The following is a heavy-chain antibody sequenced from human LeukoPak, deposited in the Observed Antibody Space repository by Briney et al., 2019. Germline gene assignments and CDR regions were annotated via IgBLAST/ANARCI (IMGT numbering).Heavy chain of an antibody. Sequence: SETLSLTCTVSGGSVSSGSYYWSWLRQPPGQGLEWIGYINCSGSTNYTPSLKGRVTISVDTSKNQFSLKLSSVTAADTAVYYCARDRSNAGSETRGGGIDYWGQGTLVTVSS. V-gene: IGHV4-61*01. D-gene: IGHD2-15*01. CDR1: GGSVSSGSYY. CDR2: INCSGST. J-gene: IGHJ4*02. CDR3: ARDRSNAGSETRGGGIDY.